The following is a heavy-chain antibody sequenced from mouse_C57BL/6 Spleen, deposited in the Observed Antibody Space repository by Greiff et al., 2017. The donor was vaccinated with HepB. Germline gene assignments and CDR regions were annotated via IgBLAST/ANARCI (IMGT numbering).Heavy chain of an antibody. CDR1: GYTFTSYW. CDR3: ARGGSNPMDY. CDR2: IDPSDSYT. V-gene: IGHV1-69*01. D-gene: IGHD1-1*01. Sequence: QVQLQQSGAELVMPGASVKLSCKASGYTFTSYWMHWVKQRPGQGLEWIGEIDPSDSYTNYNQKFKGKSTLTVDKSSSTAYMQLSSLTSEDSAVYYCARGGSNPMDYWGQGTSVTVSS. J-gene: IGHJ4*01.